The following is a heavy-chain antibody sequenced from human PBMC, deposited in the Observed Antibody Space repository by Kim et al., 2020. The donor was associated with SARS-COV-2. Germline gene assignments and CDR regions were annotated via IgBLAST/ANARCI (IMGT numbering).Heavy chain of an antibody. D-gene: IGHD3-10*01. V-gene: IGHV3-48*02. CDR3: ARDTARFGELLYLPYYLDY. Sequence: GRFTISRDNAKNSLSMQMNSLTDQDTALYYCARDTARFGELLYLPYYLDYWGQGTLVTVSS. J-gene: IGHJ4*02.